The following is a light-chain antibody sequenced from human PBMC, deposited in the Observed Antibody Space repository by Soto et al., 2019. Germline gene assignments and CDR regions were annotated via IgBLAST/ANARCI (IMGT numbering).Light chain of an antibody. CDR1: QSVSSN. Sequence: EIVMTQSPATLSVSPGERATLSCRASQSVSSNLAWYQQKPGQAPRLLTYGASTRATGIPARFSGSGSGTEFSLTISSLQSEDFAVYYGQQYNNWPRTFGQGTKVEIE. CDR2: GAS. CDR3: QQYNNWPRT. V-gene: IGKV3-15*01. J-gene: IGKJ1*01.